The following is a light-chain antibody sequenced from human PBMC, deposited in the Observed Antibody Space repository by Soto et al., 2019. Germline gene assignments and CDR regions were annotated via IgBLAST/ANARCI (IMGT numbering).Light chain of an antibody. J-gene: IGKJ1*01. CDR2: TAS. V-gene: IGKV1-5*03. CDR1: QSINRW. CDR3: QQYISYPWT. Sequence: DIQMTQSPSTLSAFIGDRVTITCRASQSINRWLAWYQQKPGKAPRVLIYTASSLESGVPSRFSGSGSETEFTLTINKLQPDDFATYYCQQYISYPWTFGQGTNVEIK.